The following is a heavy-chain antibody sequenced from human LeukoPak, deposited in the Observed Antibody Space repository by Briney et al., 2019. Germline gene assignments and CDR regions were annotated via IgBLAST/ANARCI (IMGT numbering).Heavy chain of an antibody. D-gene: IGHD3-10*01. CDR3: AKDMGFGEPQYYFDY. CDR1: GFTFDDYA. CDR2: ISWNSGSI. V-gene: IGHV3-9*01. Sequence: GGSLRLSCAASGFTFDDYAMHWVRQAPGKGLEWVSGISWNSGSIGYADSVKGRFTISRDNAKNSLYLQMNSLRAEDTALYYCAKDMGFGEPQYYFDYWGQGTLVTVSS. J-gene: IGHJ4*02.